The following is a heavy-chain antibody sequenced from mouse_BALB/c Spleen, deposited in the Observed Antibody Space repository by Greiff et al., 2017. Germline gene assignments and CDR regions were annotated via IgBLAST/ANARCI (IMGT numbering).Heavy chain of an antibody. J-gene: IGHJ2*01. CDR2: ISSGGSYT. D-gene: IGHD3-3*01. CDR1: GFTFSSYT. CDR3: TRGGTGYYFDY. V-gene: IGHV5-6-4*01. Sequence: EVMLVESGGGLVKPGGSLKLSCAASGFTFSSYTMSWVRQTPEKRLEWVATISSGGSYTYYPDSVKGRFTISRDNAKNTLYLQMSSLKSEDTAMYYCTRGGTGYYFDYWGQGTTLTVSS.